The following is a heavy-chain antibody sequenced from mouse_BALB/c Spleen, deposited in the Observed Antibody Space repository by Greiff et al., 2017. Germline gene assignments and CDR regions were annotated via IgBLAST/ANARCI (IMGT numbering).Heavy chain of an antibody. CDR3: ARGGSPGAMDY. V-gene: IGHV5-9-4*01. Sequence: DVKLVESGGGLVKPGGSLKLSCAASGFTFSSYAMSWVRQSPEKRLEWVAEISSGGSYTYYPDTVTGRFTISRDNAKNTLYLEMSSLRSEDTAMYYCARGGSPGAMDYWGQGTSVTVSS. CDR1: GFTFSSYA. J-gene: IGHJ4*01. CDR2: ISSGGSYT.